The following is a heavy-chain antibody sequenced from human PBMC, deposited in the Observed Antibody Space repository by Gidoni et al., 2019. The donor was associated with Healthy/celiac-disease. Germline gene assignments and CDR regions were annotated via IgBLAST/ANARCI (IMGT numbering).Heavy chain of an antibody. V-gene: IGHV1-69*01. J-gene: IGHJ5*02. CDR2: IIPIFGTA. CDR1: GGTFSSYA. CDR3: ARVRVTIFGVVTAWFDP. D-gene: IGHD3-3*01. Sequence: QVQLVQSGAEVKKPGSSVKVSCKASGGTFSSYAISWVRQAPGQGLEWMGGIIPIFGTANYAQKFQGRVTITADESTSTAYMELSSLRSEDTAVYYCARVRVTIFGVVTAWFDPWGQGTLVTVSS.